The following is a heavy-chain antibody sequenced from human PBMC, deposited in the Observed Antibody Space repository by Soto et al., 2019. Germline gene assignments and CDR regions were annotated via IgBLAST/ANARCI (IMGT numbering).Heavy chain of an antibody. CDR2: ISGSGGST. D-gene: IGHD3-10*01. Sequence: GGSLRLSCAASGFTFSSYAMSWVRQAPGKGLEWVSAISGSGGSTYYADSVKGRFTISRDNSKNTLYLQMNSLRAEDTAVYYCAGSQLLWFGELYSTPHYYYYGMDVWGQGTTVTVSS. CDR3: AGSQLLWFGELYSTPHYYYYGMDV. CDR1: GFTFSSYA. J-gene: IGHJ6*02. V-gene: IGHV3-23*01.